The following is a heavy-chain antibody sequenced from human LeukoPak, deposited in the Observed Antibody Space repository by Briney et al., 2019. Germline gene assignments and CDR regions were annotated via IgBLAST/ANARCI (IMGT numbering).Heavy chain of an antibody. J-gene: IGHJ4*02. Sequence: ASVKVSCKASGYTFTGYYMHWVRQAPGQGLDWMGMINPSSGSTRFAQMFQGRVTMTRDTSTSAVYMELSSLTSEDTAMYYCARTYSSSWSYCDSWGQGTLVTVSS. CDR3: ARTYSSSWSYCDS. CDR1: GYTFTGYY. D-gene: IGHD6-13*01. V-gene: IGHV1-46*01. CDR2: INPSSGST.